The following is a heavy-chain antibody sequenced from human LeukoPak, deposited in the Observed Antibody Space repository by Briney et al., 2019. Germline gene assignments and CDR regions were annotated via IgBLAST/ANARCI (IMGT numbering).Heavy chain of an antibody. CDR1: GDTFTNYG. CDR3: VKDPRNILTGDYDDYDI. J-gene: IGHJ3*02. CDR2: ISDYNGNT. D-gene: IGHD3-9*01. V-gene: IGHV1-18*01. Sequence: ASVNVSCKASGDTFTNYGFTWVRQVPGKGLEWMGWISDYNGNTNYAQKLQGRVTMTTETSTSTVYMELRSLRSDDTAVYFCVKDPRNILTGDYDDYDIWGQGTMVIVSS.